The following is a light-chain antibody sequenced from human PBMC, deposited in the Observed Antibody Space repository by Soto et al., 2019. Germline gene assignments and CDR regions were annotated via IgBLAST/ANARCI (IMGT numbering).Light chain of an antibody. CDR2: DVS. J-gene: IGLJ1*01. CDR3: YSYTSSSTYV. V-gene: IGLV2-14*01. Sequence: QSALTQPASVCGSPGQSITISCTGTSSDVGAYNYVSWYQQHPAKVPKLMIYDVSNRPSGVSDRFSGSKSGNTASLTISGLQAEDEADYYCYSYTSSSTYVFGTGTQLTVL. CDR1: SSDVGAYNY.